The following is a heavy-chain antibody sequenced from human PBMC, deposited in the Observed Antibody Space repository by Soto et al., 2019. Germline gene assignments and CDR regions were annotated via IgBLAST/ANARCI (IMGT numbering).Heavy chain of an antibody. CDR3: ARFGSRGDSDFDY. Sequence: PSETLSLTCTVSGGSISSYYWSWIRQPPGKGLEWIGYIYYSGSTNYNPSLKSRVTISVDTSKNQFSLKLSSVTAADTAVYYCARFGSRGDSDFDYWGQGTLVTV. D-gene: IGHD4-17*01. CDR2: IYYSGST. V-gene: IGHV4-59*01. J-gene: IGHJ4*02. CDR1: GGSISSYY.